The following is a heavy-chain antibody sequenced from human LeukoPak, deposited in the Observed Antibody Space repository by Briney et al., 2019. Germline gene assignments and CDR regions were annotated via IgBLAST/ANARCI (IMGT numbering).Heavy chain of an antibody. D-gene: IGHD1-26*01. Sequence: SVKVSCKASGGTFSRYAISWGRQAPGQGREGMGSYIPMFGTAEYAQNFQNTVTITADESTSTFSMEVSSLRPEDTAVYFCAGASSKWALSFWGQGTLVTVSS. J-gene: IGHJ4*02. CDR2: YIPMFGTA. CDR1: GGTFSRYA. CDR3: AGASSKWALSF. V-gene: IGHV1-69*13.